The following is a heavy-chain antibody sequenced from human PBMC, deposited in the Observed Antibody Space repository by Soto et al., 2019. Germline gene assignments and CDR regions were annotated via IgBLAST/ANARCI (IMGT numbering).Heavy chain of an antibody. Sequence: GGSLRLSCAASGFTFKTFVMNWVRQAPGKGLEWVSYISGTTDTINFADSVRGRFTISRDNAKNSMFLQMDSLRDADTAVYYCVRQRGVMTDFAYFDSWGQGTLVTVS. CDR2: ISGTTDTI. J-gene: IGHJ4*02. CDR3: VRQRGVMTDFAYFDS. V-gene: IGHV3-48*02. CDR1: GFTFKTFV. D-gene: IGHD2-21*02.